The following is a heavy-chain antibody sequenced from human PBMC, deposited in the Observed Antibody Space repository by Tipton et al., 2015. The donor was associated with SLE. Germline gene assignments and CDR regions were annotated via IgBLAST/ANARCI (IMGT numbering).Heavy chain of an antibody. D-gene: IGHD7-27*01. CDR2: IWYDGSNK. CDR3: AKDPQAWASSYYFDY. V-gene: IGHV3-33*03. J-gene: IGHJ4*02. Sequence: SLRLSCAASGFTFSSYAMHWVRQAPGKGLEWVAVIWYDGSNKYYADSVKGRFTISRDNAKNSLYLQMNSLRPEDTACYYCAKDPQAWASSYYFDYWGQGPLVTGSS. CDR1: GFTFSSYA.